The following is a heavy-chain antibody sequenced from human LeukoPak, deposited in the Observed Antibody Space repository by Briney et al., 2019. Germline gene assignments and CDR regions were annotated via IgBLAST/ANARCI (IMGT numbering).Heavy chain of an antibody. D-gene: IGHD4-17*01. V-gene: IGHV3-7*03. CDR1: GFTFSRHW. CDR3: ARGPDYGARTDYLDY. J-gene: IGHJ4*02. CDR2: IKQGGGER. Sequence: PGGSLRLSCAASGFTFSRHWMNWVRQAPGKGLEWVANIKQGGGERNYVDSVKGRFTISRDDAKNSLSLQMNSLRVEDTAIYYCARGPDYGARTDYLDYWGQGTLVTVSS.